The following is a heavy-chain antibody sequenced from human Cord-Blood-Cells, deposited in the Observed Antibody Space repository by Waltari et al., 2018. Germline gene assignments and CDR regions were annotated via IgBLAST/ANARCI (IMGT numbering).Heavy chain of an antibody. D-gene: IGHD3-10*01. CDR3: ARVNGSGSYYDY. CDR2: INHSGST. J-gene: IGHJ4*02. CDR1: GGSFSGYY. V-gene: IGHV4-34*01. Sequence: QVQLQQWGTGLLKPSETPSLTCAVDGGSFSGYYWSWIRQPPGKGLEWIGEINHSGSTNYNPSLKSRVTISVDTSKNQFSLKLSSVTAADTAVYYCARVNGSGSYYDYWGQGTLVTVSS.